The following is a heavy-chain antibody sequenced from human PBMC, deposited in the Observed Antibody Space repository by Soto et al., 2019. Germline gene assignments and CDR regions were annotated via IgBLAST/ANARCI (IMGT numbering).Heavy chain of an antibody. J-gene: IGHJ4*02. V-gene: IGHV1-8*01. CDR2: VNPDTGYT. D-gene: IGHD3-10*01. CDR3: MRQAGGASTPGDDY. Sequence: QVQLVQSGAEVKKPGASVKVSCKASGYTFVAFDIAWVRQASGQGLEWVGWVNPDTGYTAYKREFKGRPSTTWDTAINTVDLELSSLTPDDTARHFCMRQAGGASTPGDDYWGQGTLVTVSP. CDR1: GYTFVAFD.